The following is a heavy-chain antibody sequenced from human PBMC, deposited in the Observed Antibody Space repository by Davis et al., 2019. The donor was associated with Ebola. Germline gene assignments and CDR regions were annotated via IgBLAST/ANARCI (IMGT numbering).Heavy chain of an antibody. J-gene: IGHJ4*02. V-gene: IGHV3-23*01. CDR1: GFTFSSYA. D-gene: IGHD2-15*01. CDR3: AKDRWDCSGGSCYQYYFDY. CDR2: INVGGST. Sequence: GGSLRLSCAASGFTFSSYAMSWVRQAPGKGLEWVSSINVGGSTYDADSVKGRFTISRDSSKNTLYLQMNSLRAEDTAVYYCAKDRWDCSGGSCYQYYFDYWGQGTLVTVSS.